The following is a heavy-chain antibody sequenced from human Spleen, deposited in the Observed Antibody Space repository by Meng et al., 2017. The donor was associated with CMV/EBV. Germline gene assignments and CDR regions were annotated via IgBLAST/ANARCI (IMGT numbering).Heavy chain of an antibody. J-gene: IGHJ2*01. Sequence: SLSTSGGGVGWIRKPPGKALEWVARIYWNHDKRYSPSLKSRLTIAEDTSKNQVVLTVTNMDPVDTATYYCARTLSSYGDYVSWFFDLWGRGTLVTVSS. V-gene: IGHV2-5*01. CDR2: IYWNHDK. CDR1: SLSTSGGG. CDR3: ARTLSSYGDYVSWFFDL. D-gene: IGHD4-17*01.